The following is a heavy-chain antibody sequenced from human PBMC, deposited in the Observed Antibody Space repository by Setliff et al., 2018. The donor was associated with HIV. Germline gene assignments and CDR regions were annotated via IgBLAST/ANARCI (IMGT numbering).Heavy chain of an antibody. Sequence: SVKVSCKISGDTFSEYAISWVRQAPGQGLEWMGGIIPIIGTANYAQTFQGRVTTSADESTSTANLELSSLRSEDTAVYFGARDLSVLAPPAIGGGWFDPWGQGTLVTVSS. CDR1: GDTFSEYA. CDR3: ARDLSVLAPPAIGGGWFDP. D-gene: IGHD1-26*01. V-gene: IGHV1-69*13. CDR2: IIPIIGTA. J-gene: IGHJ5*02.